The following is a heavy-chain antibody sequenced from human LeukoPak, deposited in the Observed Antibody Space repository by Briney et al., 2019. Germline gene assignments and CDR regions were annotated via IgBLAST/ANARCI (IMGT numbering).Heavy chain of an antibody. Sequence: ASVKVSCKASGYTFTSYDINWVRQATGQGLEWMGWMNPNSGNTGYAQKFQGRVTITRNTSISTAYMELSSLRSEDTAVYYCARSGSSRIYYYMDVWGKGTTVTVSS. CDR2: MNPNSGNT. V-gene: IGHV1-8*03. J-gene: IGHJ6*03. CDR3: ARSGSSRIYYYMDV. D-gene: IGHD2-2*01. CDR1: GYTFTSYD.